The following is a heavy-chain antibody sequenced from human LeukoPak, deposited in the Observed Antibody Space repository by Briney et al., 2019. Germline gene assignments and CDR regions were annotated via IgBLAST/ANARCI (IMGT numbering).Heavy chain of an antibody. V-gene: IGHV3-23*01. CDR2: ISGSGGST. CDR3: AKDPAMANEYYFDY. D-gene: IGHD5-18*01. Sequence: GGSLRLSCAASGFTFSSYAMSWVRQAPGKGLEWVSAISGSGGSTHYADSVKGRFTISRDNSKNMLYPQMNSLRAEDTAVYYCAKDPAMANEYYFDYWGQGTLVTVSS. J-gene: IGHJ4*02. CDR1: GFTFSSYA.